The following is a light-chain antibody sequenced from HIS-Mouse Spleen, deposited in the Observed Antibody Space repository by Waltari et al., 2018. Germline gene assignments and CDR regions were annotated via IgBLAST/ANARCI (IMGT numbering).Light chain of an antibody. CDR3: AAWDDSLSGPV. Sequence: QSVLTQPPSASGTPGQRVTISCSGSRSNIGSNYVYWYQQLPGTAPKLPTYRNNQRPSGVPDRFSGSKSGTSASLAISGLRSEDEADYYCAAWDDSLSGPVFGGGTKLTVL. J-gene: IGLJ3*02. V-gene: IGLV1-47*01. CDR1: RSNIGSNY. CDR2: RNN.